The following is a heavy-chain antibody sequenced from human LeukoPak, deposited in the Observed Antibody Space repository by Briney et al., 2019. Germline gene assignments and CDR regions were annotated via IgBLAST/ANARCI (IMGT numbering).Heavy chain of an antibody. Sequence: GGSLRLSCAASGFTFSGYAMNWVRQAPGKGLEWVSSINGGGNTFYADSVKGRFAISRDNAKNSLYLQMNGLRAEDTAVYYCAKDETSPLRYFDWLLSGHDYWGQGTLVTVSS. CDR1: GFTFSGYA. CDR3: AKDETSPLRYFDWLLSGHDY. J-gene: IGHJ4*02. CDR2: INGGGNT. D-gene: IGHD3-9*01. V-gene: IGHV3-21*04.